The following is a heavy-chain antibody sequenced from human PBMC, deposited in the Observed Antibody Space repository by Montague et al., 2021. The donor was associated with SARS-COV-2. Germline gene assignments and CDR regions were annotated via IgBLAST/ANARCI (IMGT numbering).Heavy chain of an antibody. CDR1: GFTVSSNY. V-gene: IGHV3-66*01. J-gene: IGHJ3*02. Sequence: SLRLSRAASGFTVSSNYMSWVRQAPGKGLEWVSVIYSGGSTYYADSVKGRFTISRDNSKNTLYLQMNSLRAEDTAVYCCARARAYCGGDCYWGGAFDIWGQGTMVTVSS. CDR2: IYSGGST. D-gene: IGHD2-21*02. CDR3: ARARAYCGGDCYWGGAFDI.